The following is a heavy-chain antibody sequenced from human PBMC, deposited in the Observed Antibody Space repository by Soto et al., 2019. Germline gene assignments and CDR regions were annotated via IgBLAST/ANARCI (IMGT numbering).Heavy chain of an antibody. CDR3: ARRLTYYDFGSGLGGSYNWFDP. J-gene: IGHJ5*02. CDR1: GYRFTSYW. V-gene: IGHV5-51*01. D-gene: IGHD3-3*01. CDR2: IYPGDSDT. Sequence: ESLKVSWKPSGYRFTSYWIGWVRQMPGKGLEWMGIIYPGDSDTRYSPSFQGQVTISADKSISTAYLQWSSLKASDTAMYYCARRLTYYDFGSGLGGSYNWFDPWGQGTLVTVYS.